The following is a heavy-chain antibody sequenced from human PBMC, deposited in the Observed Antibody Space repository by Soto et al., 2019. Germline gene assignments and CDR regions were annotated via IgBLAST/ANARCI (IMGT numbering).Heavy chain of an antibody. CDR1: GFTFNSYS. CDR2: ISSSSSTI. J-gene: IGHJ4*02. V-gene: IGHV3-48*02. Sequence: EVQLVESGGGLLEPGGSLRLSCAASGFTFNSYSMNWVRQAPGKGLEWVSYISSSSSTIYYADSVKGRFTISRDNAKNSLYLQMNSLRDKDTAVYYCARAGYYGSGILLWGQGTLVTVSS. D-gene: IGHD3-10*01. CDR3: ARAGYYGSGILL.